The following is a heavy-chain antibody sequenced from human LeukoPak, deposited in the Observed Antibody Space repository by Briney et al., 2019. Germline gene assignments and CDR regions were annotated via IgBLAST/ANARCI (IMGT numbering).Heavy chain of an antibody. CDR2: INPSGGST. D-gene: IGHD2-21*02. J-gene: IGHJ3*02. V-gene: IGHV1-46*01. CDR1: GYTFTSYY. Sequence: ASVKVSCKASGYTFTSYYMHWVRQAPGQGLEWMGIINPSGGSTSYAQKFQGRVTMTRDTSTSTVYMELSSLRSEDTAVYYCAREGGIVVVTATRGAFDIWGQGTMVTVSS. CDR3: AREGGIVVVTATRGAFDI.